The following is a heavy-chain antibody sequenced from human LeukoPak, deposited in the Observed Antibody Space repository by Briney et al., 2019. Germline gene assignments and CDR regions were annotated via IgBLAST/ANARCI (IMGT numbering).Heavy chain of an antibody. J-gene: IGHJ6*02. Sequence: GGALRLSCAASGFTFSSYWMNWARQAPGKGVEWVASINHNGNVNYYVDSVKGRFTISRDNAKNSLYLQMSNLRAEDTAVYFCARGGGLDVWGQGATVTVSS. CDR3: ARGGGLDV. CDR1: GFTFSSYW. V-gene: IGHV3-7*03. CDR2: INHNGNVN. D-gene: IGHD3-16*01.